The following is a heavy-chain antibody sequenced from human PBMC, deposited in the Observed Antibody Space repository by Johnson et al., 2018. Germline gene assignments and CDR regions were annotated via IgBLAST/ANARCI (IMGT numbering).Heavy chain of an antibody. J-gene: IGHJ3*02. CDR2: ISSSSMYT. D-gene: IGHD6-19*01. Sequence: EVQLVESGGGLVKPGGSLRLSCVGSGFTFSSYSMNWVRQAPGEGLEWVSSISSSSMYTYYADSVKGRFTISRDNAKNSLFLQIKTLRAEDTAVYSCAREVAVTGTGAFDSWGQGTMVTVSS. V-gene: IGHV3-21*01. CDR1: GFTFSSYS. CDR3: AREVAVTGTGAFDS.